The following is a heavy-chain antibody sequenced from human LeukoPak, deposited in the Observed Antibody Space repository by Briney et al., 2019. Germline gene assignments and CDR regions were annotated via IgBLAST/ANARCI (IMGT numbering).Heavy chain of an antibody. CDR3: ARTTGYYAMDV. D-gene: IGHD4-17*01. CDR1: GGSISGDY. CDR2: MYNSGTT. Sequence: PSETLSLTCTVTGGSISGDYWSWIRQPPGKALEWIGYMYNSGTTNYNPSVKSRVTISVNTSKTQFSLKLSSVTAAGTAVYYCARTTGYYAMDVWGQGTTVIVSS. V-gene: IGHV4-59*01. J-gene: IGHJ6*02.